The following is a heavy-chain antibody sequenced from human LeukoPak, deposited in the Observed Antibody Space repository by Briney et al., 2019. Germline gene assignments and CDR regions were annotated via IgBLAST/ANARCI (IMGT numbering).Heavy chain of an antibody. CDR1: GFTFSSYS. CDR3: AELGITMIGGV. D-gene: IGHD3-10*02. Sequence: GGSLRLSCAASGFTFSSYSMNWVRQAPGKGLEWVSFISSSRSYIYYADSVKGRFTISRDNAKNSLYLQMNSLRAEDTAVYYCAELGITMIGGVWGKGTTVTISS. J-gene: IGHJ6*04. CDR2: ISSSRSYI. V-gene: IGHV3-21*01.